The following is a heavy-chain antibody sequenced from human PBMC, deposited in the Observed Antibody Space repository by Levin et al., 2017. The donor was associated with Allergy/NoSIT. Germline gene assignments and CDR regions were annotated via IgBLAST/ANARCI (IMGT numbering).Heavy chain of an antibody. Sequence: GGSLRLSCAASGFTFSSYWMHWVRQAPGKGLVWVSRINSDGSSTSYADSVKGRFTISRDNAKNTLYLQMNSLRAEDTAVYYCARGYSYYYYGMDVWGQGTTVTVSS. CDR1: GFTFSSYW. CDR3: ARGYSYYYYGMDV. V-gene: IGHV3-74*01. CDR2: INSDGSST. J-gene: IGHJ6*02.